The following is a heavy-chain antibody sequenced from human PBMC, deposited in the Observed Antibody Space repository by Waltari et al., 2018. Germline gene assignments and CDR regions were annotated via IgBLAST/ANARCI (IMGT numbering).Heavy chain of an antibody. D-gene: IGHD3-22*01. Sequence: QVQLVQSGAEVKKPGASVKVSCRTSGYTFTGYYLHWVRQAPGRGLVWMGSINPNNGDTKYGQDCQGRVTMTRDTSINTAYMDLRGLRSDDTAVYYCAREGPYYDGSGYFLYWGQGSLVTVSS. V-gene: IGHV1-2*02. J-gene: IGHJ4*02. CDR2: INPNNGDT. CDR3: AREGPYYDGSGYFLY. CDR1: GYTFTGYY.